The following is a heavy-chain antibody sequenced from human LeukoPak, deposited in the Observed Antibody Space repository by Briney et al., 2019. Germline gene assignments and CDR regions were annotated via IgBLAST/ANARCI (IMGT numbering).Heavy chain of an antibody. J-gene: IGHJ4*02. D-gene: IGHD1-14*01. CDR3: ARSNQADDY. Sequence: GGSLRLPCAASGFTFSFYWMHWVLRVPGQGLVWVSRINPGGSSTAYADSVKGRFTISRDNAKNTLYLQMDSLRADDTGVYYCARSNQADDYWGQGTLVTVSS. CDR1: GFTFSFYW. V-gene: IGHV3-74*01. CDR2: INPGGSST.